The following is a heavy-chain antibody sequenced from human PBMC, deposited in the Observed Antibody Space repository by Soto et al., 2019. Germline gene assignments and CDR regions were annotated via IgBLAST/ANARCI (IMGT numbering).Heavy chain of an antibody. CDR1: GFTFDDHA. CDR2: ISWNSGSI. V-gene: IGHV3-9*01. J-gene: IGHJ4*02. Sequence: EVQLVESGGGLLQPGRSLRLSCAASGFTFDDHAMHWVRQAPGKGLEWVSGISWNSGSIGYADSVKGRFTISRDNAMNSLYLQMNSLRAEDTALYYCARDSHSSSWNSFDYWGQGTLVTVSS. CDR3: ARDSHSSSWNSFDY. D-gene: IGHD6-6*01.